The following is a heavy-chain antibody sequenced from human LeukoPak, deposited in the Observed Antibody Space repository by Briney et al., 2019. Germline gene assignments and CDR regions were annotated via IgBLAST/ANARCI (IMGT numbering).Heavy chain of an antibody. Sequence: GGSLRLSCGASGFTFSSYWMPWVRQSPEKGLVWVSRIDGDGSSSNYADSVTGRSTISRDNARNMLYLQMNSLTVEDTAVYYCVRDLKTNNWFDPWGQGTLVTVSS. CDR1: GFTFSSYW. V-gene: IGHV3-74*01. CDR2: IDGDGSSS. J-gene: IGHJ5*02. CDR3: VRDLKTNNWFDP.